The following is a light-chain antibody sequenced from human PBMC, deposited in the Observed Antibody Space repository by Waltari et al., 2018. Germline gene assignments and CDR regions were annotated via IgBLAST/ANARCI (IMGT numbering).Light chain of an antibody. CDR2: KVS. CDR3: MQGTQWPYT. CDR1: QSLVDDDGDTY. Sequence: QSLVDDDGDTYMGLFQERAGQSPRRLIYKVSPRDSGVTDRFSGSGSGTDFTLKCSRVEAEGVGVYYCMQGTQWPYTFGQGTKLDIK. J-gene: IGKJ2*01. V-gene: IGKV2-30*01.